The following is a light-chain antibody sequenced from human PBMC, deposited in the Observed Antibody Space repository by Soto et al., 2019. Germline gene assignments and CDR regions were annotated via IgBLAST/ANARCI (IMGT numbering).Light chain of an antibody. J-gene: IGKJ4*01. V-gene: IGKV3-20*01. CDR3: QQFSSYPLT. CDR2: AAS. Sequence: EIVLTQSPGTLSLSPGXRATLSCRASQTVSSSFLAWYEQTPGQAPRLLIYAASSRATGIPDRFSGSGSGTDFTLTISRLEPEDFAVYYCQQFSSYPLTFGGGTKVDIK. CDR1: QTVSSSF.